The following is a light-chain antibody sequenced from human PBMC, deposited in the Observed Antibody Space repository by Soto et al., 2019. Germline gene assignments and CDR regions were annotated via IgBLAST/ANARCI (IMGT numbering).Light chain of an antibody. CDR1: TGDVGGHDY. J-gene: IGLJ1*01. Sequence: HSALTQPASVSGSPGHSITISCTGTTGDVGGHDYVSWYQQYPYKAPKLIIYEVTNRPSGISNRFSGSKSGNTAFLTIYGLQVEDEADYYCSSHTSGNTRVFGTGTKVTIL. V-gene: IGLV2-14*01. CDR3: SSHTSGNTRV. CDR2: EVT.